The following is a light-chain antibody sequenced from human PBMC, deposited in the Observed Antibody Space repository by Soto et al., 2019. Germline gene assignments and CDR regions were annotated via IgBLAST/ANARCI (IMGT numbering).Light chain of an antibody. CDR1: QNVRTY. CDR3: QQTYSVLPYT. J-gene: IGKJ2*01. V-gene: IGKV1-39*01. CDR2: AAS. Sequence: DLQMTQSPSSLSASIGDRVTITCRACQNVRTYLNWYEQKPGKAPDLLVFAASNLQTGVPSRFSGGGSGTDFTLTSSSLQPEDFATYYCQQTYSVLPYTFGQGTKLEIK.